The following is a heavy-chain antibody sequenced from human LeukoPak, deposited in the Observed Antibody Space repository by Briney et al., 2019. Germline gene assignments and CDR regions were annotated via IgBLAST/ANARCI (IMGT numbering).Heavy chain of an antibody. CDR1: GGSFSGYY. J-gene: IGHJ6*02. CDR3: ARGQRLLRRGYYYGMDV. Sequence: SETLSLTCAVSGGSFSGYYWSWIRQPPGKGLGWVGEINHSGSTNYNPSLKSRVTISVDTSKNQFSLKLSSVTAADTAVYYCARGQRLLRRGYYYGMDVWGQGTTVTVSS. CDR2: INHSGST. D-gene: IGHD2-15*01. V-gene: IGHV4-34*01.